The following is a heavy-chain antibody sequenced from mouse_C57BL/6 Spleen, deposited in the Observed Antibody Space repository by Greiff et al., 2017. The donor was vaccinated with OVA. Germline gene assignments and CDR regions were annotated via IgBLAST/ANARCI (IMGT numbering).Heavy chain of an antibody. CDR1: GYTFTSYW. CDR2: IYPNSGST. J-gene: IGHJ4*01. V-gene: IGHV1-55*01. D-gene: IGHD2-4*01. Sequence: QVQLQQPGAELVKPGASVKMSCKASGYTFTSYWITWVKQRPGQGLEWIGDIYPNSGSTNYNEKFKSKATLTVDKSSSTAYMQLSSLTSEDSAVYYCARGYDYDGYYAMDYWGQVTSVTVSS. CDR3: ARGYDYDGYYAMDY.